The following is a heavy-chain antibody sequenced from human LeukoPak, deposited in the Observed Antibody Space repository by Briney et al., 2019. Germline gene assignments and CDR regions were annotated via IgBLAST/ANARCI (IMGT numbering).Heavy chain of an antibody. V-gene: IGHV4-59*08. Sequence: SKTLSLTCTVSGGSISSYYWSWIRQPPGKGLEWIGYIYYSGSTKYNPSLQSRVTISVDTSKNQFSLKLSSVTAADTAVYYCARLSSGYYPPFDYWGQGILVTVSS. CDR3: ARLSSGYYPPFDY. CDR1: GGSISSYY. D-gene: IGHD3-22*01. CDR2: IYYSGST. J-gene: IGHJ4*02.